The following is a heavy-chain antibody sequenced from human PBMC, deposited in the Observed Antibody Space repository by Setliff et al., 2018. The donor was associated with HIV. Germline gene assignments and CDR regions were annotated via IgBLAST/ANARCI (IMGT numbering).Heavy chain of an antibody. V-gene: IGHV4-34*01. Sequence: PSETLSLTCAVYGGSFSSYSWTWIRQPPGKGLEWIGEINRSGSTNYNPSLKSRFTIIVDTSKDQFSLKLNSVTAADTAVYYCGSIMVGGAMSYSYYYMDVWGKGTTVTVSS. CDR3: GSIMVGGAMSYSYYYMDV. CDR2: INRSGST. J-gene: IGHJ6*03. D-gene: IGHD3-16*01. CDR1: GGSFSSYS.